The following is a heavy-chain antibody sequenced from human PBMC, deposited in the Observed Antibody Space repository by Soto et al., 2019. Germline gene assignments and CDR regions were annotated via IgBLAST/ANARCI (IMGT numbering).Heavy chain of an antibody. CDR1: GFTFSSYA. CDR3: ARHKRGLNWFDP. CDR2: ISGSGGST. V-gene: IGHV3-23*01. J-gene: IGHJ5*02. Sequence: QPGGSLRLSCAASGFTFSSYAMSWVRQAPGKGLEWVSAISGSGGSTYYADSVKGRFTISRDNSKNTLYLQMNSLRAEDTAVYYCARHKRGLNWFDPWGQGTLVTVSS.